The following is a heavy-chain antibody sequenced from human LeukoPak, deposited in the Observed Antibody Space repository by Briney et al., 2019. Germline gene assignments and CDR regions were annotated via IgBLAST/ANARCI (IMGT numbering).Heavy chain of an antibody. J-gene: IGHJ4*02. CDR3: ARSGGHSFGLMDS. D-gene: IGHD5-18*01. CDR1: GYTFNDYY. CDR2: INPRSGDT. Sequence: ASVKVSCKASGYTFNDYYMHWVRRAPGQAFEWMGWINPRSGDTKFAQKFHGRVTMTRDTSISTAYMELSSLKSDDTATYYCARSGGHSFGLMDSWGQGTLVTVSS. V-gene: IGHV1-2*02.